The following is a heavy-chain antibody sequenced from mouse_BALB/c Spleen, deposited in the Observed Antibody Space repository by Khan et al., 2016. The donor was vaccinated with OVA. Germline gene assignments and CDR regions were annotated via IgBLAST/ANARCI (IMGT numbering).Heavy chain of an antibody. V-gene: IGHV5-9-1*01. Sequence: EVELVESGGGLVEPGGSLKLSCAASGFTFSSFVMSWVRQTPEKRLEWVATISSAATYTYYPDSVKGRFTISRDNAKNTPYLQMNSLRSDDTAIYYCTNGNYGWFAYWGQGTLVTVST. CDR3: TNGNYGWFAY. J-gene: IGHJ3*01. D-gene: IGHD2-1*01. CDR1: GFTFSSFV. CDR2: ISSAATYT.